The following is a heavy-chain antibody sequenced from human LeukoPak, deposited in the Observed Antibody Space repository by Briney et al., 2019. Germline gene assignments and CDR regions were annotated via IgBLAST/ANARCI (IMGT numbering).Heavy chain of an antibody. CDR2: ITWNRDNI. J-gene: IGHJ6*02. CDR1: GFTFDDYA. D-gene: IGHD3-22*01. Sequence: GGSLRLSCAASGFTFDDYAMHWVRQAPGKGLEWVSGITWNRDNIGYGDSVKGRFTISRDNVKNVLFLQMTSLRPEDTALYYCAKDLSSAITSALVLDVWGQGTTVIVSS. CDR3: AKDLSSAITSALVLDV. V-gene: IGHV3-9*01.